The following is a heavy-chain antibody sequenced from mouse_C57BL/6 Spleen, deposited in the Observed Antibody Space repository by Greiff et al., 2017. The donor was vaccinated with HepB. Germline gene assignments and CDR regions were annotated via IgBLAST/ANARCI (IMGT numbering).Heavy chain of an antibody. CDR3: AGIDYPSYWYFDV. CDR2: INPNNGGT. D-gene: IGHD2-4*01. J-gene: IGHJ1*03. V-gene: IGHV1-22*01. Sequence: VQLKQSGPELVKPGASVKMSCKASGYTFTDYNMHWVKQSHGKSLEWIGYINPNNGGTSYNQKFKGKATLTVNKSSSTAYMELRSLTSEDSAVYYCAGIDYPSYWYFDVWGTGTTVTVSS. CDR1: GYTFTDYN.